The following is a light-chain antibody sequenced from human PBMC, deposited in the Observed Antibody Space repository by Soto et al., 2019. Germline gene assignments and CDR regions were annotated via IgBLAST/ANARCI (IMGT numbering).Light chain of an antibody. Sequence: DIQITQVSSTLCASVGQRGTNTCRASQSISSWLAWYQQKPGKAPKLLIFDVSSLESGVPSRFSGSGSGTEFTLTIRSLQPDDFATYDCQQYNSYSTFGQGTKVDIK. J-gene: IGKJ1*01. CDR3: QQYNSYST. CDR2: DVS. V-gene: IGKV1-5*01. CDR1: QSISSW.